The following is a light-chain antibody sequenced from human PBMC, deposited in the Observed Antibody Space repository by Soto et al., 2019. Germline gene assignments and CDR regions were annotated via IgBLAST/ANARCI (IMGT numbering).Light chain of an antibody. J-gene: IGLJ2*01. V-gene: IGLV3-21*04. CDR3: QLWDNTGDRVL. CDR2: SDN. CDR1: NIGTKS. Sequence: SYELTQSPSVSVAPGKTARITCGGNNIGTKSVHWYQQKPGQAPVLVIYSDNDRPSGIPARFSGSNSGHTATLTISRVEAGDEADDYWQLWDNTGDRVLFGGGTKLTVL.